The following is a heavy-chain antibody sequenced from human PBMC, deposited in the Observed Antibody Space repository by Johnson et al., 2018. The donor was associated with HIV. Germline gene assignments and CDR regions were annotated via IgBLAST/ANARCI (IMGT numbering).Heavy chain of an antibody. CDR1: GFTFSSYA. CDR3: ARDYHPRAKRSCFDI. Sequence: QVQLVESGGGVVQPGRSLRLSCAASGFTFSSYAMHWVRQAPGKGLEWVAVISYDGSNKYYAASVKGRFTISRDNSKNTLYLQMNSLRAEDTAVYYCARDYHPRAKRSCFDIWGQGTMVTVSS. D-gene: IGHD3-10*01. J-gene: IGHJ3*02. CDR2: ISYDGSNK. V-gene: IGHV3-30-3*01.